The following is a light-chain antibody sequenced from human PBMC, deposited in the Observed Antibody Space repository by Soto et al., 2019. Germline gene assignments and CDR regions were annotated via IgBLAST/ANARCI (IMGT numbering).Light chain of an antibody. CDR3: KQYKSFSLT. V-gene: IGKV1-5*03. CDR1: QSINNW. CDR2: KTS. J-gene: IGKJ4*01. Sequence: DIQMTQSPSTLSASVGDRVTITCRASQSINNWLAWYQQKPGKAPKLLIYKTSDLESGVPSRFSGSGSGTEFYLTIRSLQPDDFASYYCKQYKSFSLTFGGGTRVEVK.